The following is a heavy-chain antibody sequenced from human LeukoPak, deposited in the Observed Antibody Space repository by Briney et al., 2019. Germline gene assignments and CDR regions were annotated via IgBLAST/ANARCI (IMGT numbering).Heavy chain of an antibody. V-gene: IGHV4-34*01. Sequence: SETLSLTCAVYGGSFSGYYWSWIRQPPGKGLEWIGEINHSGSTNYNPSLKSRVTISVDTSKNQFSLKLSSVTAADTAVYYCAREPILRPFDPWGQGTLVTVSS. J-gene: IGHJ5*02. D-gene: IGHD3-16*01. CDR1: GGSFSGYY. CDR2: INHSGST. CDR3: AREPILRPFDP.